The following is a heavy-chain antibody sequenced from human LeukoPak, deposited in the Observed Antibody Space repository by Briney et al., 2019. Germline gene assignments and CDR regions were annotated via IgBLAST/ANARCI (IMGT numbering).Heavy chain of an antibody. Sequence: PSETLSLTCAVYGGSFSGYYWSWIRQPPGKGLEWIGEINHSGSTNYNPSLKSRVTISVDTSKNQFSLKLSSVTAADTAVYYCARETHSSSYGDWFDPWGQGTLVTVSS. J-gene: IGHJ5*02. D-gene: IGHD6-6*01. CDR3: ARETHSSSYGDWFDP. CDR2: INHSGST. V-gene: IGHV4-34*01. CDR1: GGSFSGYY.